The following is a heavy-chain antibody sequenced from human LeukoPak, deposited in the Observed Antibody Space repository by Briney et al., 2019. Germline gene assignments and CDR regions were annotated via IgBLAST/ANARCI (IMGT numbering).Heavy chain of an antibody. J-gene: IGHJ5*02. V-gene: IGHV4-39*07. D-gene: IGHD6-13*01. CDR3: ARGLSSSWYWFNT. Sequence: SETLSLTCTVSGGSISTSSYYWGWIRQPPGKGLECIGNIYYSGSTYYNPSLKSRVTISVDTSKNQFSLKLTSLTAADTAVYYCARGLSSSWYWFNTWGQGTLVAVSS. CDR1: GGSISTSSYY. CDR2: IYYSGST.